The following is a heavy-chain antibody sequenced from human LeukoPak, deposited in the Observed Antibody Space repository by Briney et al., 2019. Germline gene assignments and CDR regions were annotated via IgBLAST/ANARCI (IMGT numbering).Heavy chain of an antibody. CDR3: AKSRGYNYGYCDY. CDR1: GFTFDDYA. Sequence: GGSLRLSCAASGFTFDDYAMHWVRQAPGKGLEWVSGISWNSGSIGYADSVKGRFTISRDNSKNTLYLQMNSLRVEDTAVYYCAKSRGYNYGYCDYWGQGTLVTVSS. V-gene: IGHV3-9*01. CDR2: ISWNSGSI. J-gene: IGHJ4*02. D-gene: IGHD5-18*01.